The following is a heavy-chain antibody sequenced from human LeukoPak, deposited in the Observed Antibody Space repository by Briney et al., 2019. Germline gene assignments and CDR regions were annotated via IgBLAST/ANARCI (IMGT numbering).Heavy chain of an antibody. Sequence: PSETLSLTCAVYGGSFSGYYWSWIRQPPGKGREWIGEINHSGSTNYNPSLTSRGTISEDTSKNQFSLKLSSVTAADTAVYYCARVICKGSYLIRSRSGYFDYWGQGTLVTVSS. CDR2: INHSGST. CDR3: ARVICKGSYLIRSRSGYFDY. CDR1: GGSFSGYY. V-gene: IGHV4-34*01. D-gene: IGHD1-26*01. J-gene: IGHJ4*02.